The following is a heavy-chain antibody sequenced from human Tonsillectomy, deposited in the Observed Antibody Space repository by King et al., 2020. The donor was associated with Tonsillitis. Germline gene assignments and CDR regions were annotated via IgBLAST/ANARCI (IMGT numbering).Heavy chain of an antibody. CDR2: INPNSGDT. J-gene: IGHJ4*02. Sequence: VQLVESGAEVKKPGASVTVSCKASGYIFTGYYMHWVRQAPGQGLEWMGWINPNSGDTNYAQKFQGRVAMTRDTSISTAYMELSRLRSDDTAVYYCAREDSSGWYDFDYWGQGTLVTVSS. D-gene: IGHD6-19*01. V-gene: IGHV1-2*02. CDR3: AREDSSGWYDFDY. CDR1: GYIFTGYY.